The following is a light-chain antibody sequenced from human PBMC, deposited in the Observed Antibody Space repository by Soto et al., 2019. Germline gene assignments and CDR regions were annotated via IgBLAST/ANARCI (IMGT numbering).Light chain of an antibody. CDR3: QPYYSYPRT. Sequence: AIRMTQSPSSFSASTGDRVTITCRASQGISSYLAWYQQKPGKAPKLLIYASSTLQSGVPSRFSGSGSGTDFTLTISCLQSEDCATYYCQPYYSYPRTFGQGTKVEIK. V-gene: IGKV1-8*01. J-gene: IGKJ1*01. CDR1: QGISSY. CDR2: ASS.